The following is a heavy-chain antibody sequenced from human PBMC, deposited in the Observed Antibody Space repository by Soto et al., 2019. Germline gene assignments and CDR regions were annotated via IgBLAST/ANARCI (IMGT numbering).Heavy chain of an antibody. CDR2: ISGSGGST. V-gene: IGHV3-23*01. J-gene: IGHJ4*02. Sequence: GGSLRLSCAASGFTFSSYAMSWVRQAPGKGLEWVSAISGSGGSTYYADSVKGRFTISRDNSKNTLYLQMNSLRAEDTAVYYCAKADFWSGYRAAPFDYWGQGTLVTVSS. CDR1: GFTFSSYA. CDR3: AKADFWSGYRAAPFDY. D-gene: IGHD3-3*01.